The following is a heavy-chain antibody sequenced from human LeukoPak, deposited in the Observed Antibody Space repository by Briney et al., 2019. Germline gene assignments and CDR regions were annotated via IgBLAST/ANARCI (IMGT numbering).Heavy chain of an antibody. CDR3: ARGGYYGSGNDFRFDP. CDR1: GGSISSGSYY. CDR2: IYSSGRT. J-gene: IGHJ5*02. D-gene: IGHD3-10*01. V-gene: IGHV4-61*02. Sequence: SQTLSLTCTVSGGSISSGSYYWSWIRQPAGKGLEWIGRIYSSGRTNYKPSLKSRVTISVDTSKNQFSLKLNSVTAADTAVYYCARGGYYGSGNDFRFDPWGQGTLVTVSS.